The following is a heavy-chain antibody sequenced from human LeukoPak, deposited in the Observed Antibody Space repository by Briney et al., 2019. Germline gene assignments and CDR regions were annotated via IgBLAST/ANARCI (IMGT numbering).Heavy chain of an antibody. D-gene: IGHD4-23*01. CDR2: IYTSGST. Sequence: SETLSLTCTVSGGSISSYYWSWIRQPAGKGLEWIGRIYTSGSTNCNPSLKSRVTMSVDTSKNQFSLKLSSVTAADTAVYYCARGVYGGNNYYYYYMDVWGKGTTVTVYS. CDR1: GGSISSYY. CDR3: ARGVYGGNNYYYYYMDV. J-gene: IGHJ6*03. V-gene: IGHV4-4*07.